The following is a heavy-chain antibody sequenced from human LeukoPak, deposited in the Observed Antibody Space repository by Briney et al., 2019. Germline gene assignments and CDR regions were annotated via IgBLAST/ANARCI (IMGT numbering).Heavy chain of an antibody. V-gene: IGHV3-7*01. CDR3: ARDKVLWFGELSPPDY. D-gene: IGHD3-10*01. Sequence: PGGSLRLSCAASGFTFSSYWMSWVRQAPGKGLEWVGNIKQDGSEKYYVDSVKGRFTISSDNAKSSLYLQLNSLRAEDTAVYYCARDKVLWFGELSPPDYWGQGTLVTVSS. CDR1: GFTFSSYW. CDR2: IKQDGSEK. J-gene: IGHJ4*02.